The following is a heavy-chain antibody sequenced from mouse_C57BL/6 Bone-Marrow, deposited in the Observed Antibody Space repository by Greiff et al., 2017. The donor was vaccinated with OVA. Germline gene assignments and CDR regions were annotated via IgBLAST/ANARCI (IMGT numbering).Heavy chain of an antibody. CDR2: IYPGSGNI. CDR1: GYTFTDYY. Sequence: QVQLQQSGAELVRPGASVKLSCKASGYTFTDYYISWVKQRPGQGLEWIARIYPGSGNIYYNEKFKGKATLTAEKSSSTAYMRLSSLPSDDSAVYFCARSERLRDYFDYWGQGTTLAVSS. V-gene: IGHV1-76*01. CDR3: ARSERLRDYFDY. D-gene: IGHD2-2*01. J-gene: IGHJ2*01.